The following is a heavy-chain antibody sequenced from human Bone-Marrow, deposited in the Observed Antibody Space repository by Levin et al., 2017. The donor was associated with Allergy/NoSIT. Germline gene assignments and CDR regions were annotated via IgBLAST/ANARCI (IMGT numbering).Heavy chain of an antibody. V-gene: IGHV3-23*01. CDR1: GFNLDTYA. Sequence: GGSLRLSCAASGFNLDTYAMSWFRQAPGKGLKWVASISASAASIYYADSVRGRFTISSDDSKHALFLQMNSLRAEDTAVYYCAKVAKPGAAAATSSYYFDFWGRGTLVTVSS. CDR3: AKVAKPGAAAATSSYYFDF. D-gene: IGHD6-13*01. J-gene: IGHJ4*02. CDR2: ISASAASI.